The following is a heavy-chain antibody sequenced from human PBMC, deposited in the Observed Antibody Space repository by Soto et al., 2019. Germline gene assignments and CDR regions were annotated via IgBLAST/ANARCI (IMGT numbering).Heavy chain of an antibody. CDR1: GGSISSSNW. J-gene: IGHJ3*02. V-gene: IGHV4-4*02. Sequence: PSETLSLTCAVSGGSISSSNWWSWVRQPPGKGLEWIVEIYHSGSTNYNPSLKSRVTISVDKSKNQFSLKLSSVTAADTAVYYCARIQLGYDAFDIWGQGTMVTVSS. CDR2: IYHSGST. D-gene: IGHD6-6*01. CDR3: ARIQLGYDAFDI.